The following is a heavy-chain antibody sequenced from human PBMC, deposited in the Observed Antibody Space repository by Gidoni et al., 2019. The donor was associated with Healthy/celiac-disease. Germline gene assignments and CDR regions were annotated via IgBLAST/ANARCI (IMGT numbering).Heavy chain of an antibody. CDR3: ARVEMGYFDY. Sequence: QVQLQQWGAGLLKPSETLSLTCAVSGGSFSVYYWSWIRQPPGKGLEWIGEINHSGSTNYNPSLKSRVTISVDTSKNQFSLKLRSVTAADTAVYYCARVEMGYFDYWGQGTLVTVSS. V-gene: IGHV4-34*01. D-gene: IGHD2-8*01. CDR1: GGSFSVYY. J-gene: IGHJ4*02. CDR2: INHSGST.